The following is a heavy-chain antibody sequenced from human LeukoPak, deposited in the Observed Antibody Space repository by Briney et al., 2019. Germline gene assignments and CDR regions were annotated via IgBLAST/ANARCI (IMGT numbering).Heavy chain of an antibody. CDR1: GYSISSGYY. V-gene: IGHV4-61*01. J-gene: IGHJ4*02. Sequence: PSETLSLTCAVSGYSISSGYYWGWIRQPPGKGLEWIGYIYYSGSTNYNPSLKSRVTISVDTSKNQISLKLSSVTAADTAVYYCARGGSGTYLSHLRFDYWGQGTLVTVSS. CDR2: IYYSGST. D-gene: IGHD3-10*01. CDR3: ARGGSGTYLSHLRFDY.